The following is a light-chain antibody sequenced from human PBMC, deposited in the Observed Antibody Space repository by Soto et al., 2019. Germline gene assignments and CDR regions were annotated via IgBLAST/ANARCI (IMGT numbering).Light chain of an antibody. V-gene: IGLV2-8*01. J-gene: IGLJ1*01. CDR2: QVS. Sequence: LAQPPSASGSPGQSVTISCAGTVSDVGGYNYVSWYQQHPGKVPQLMIYQVSKRPSGVPDRFSASKSDTTASLTISGLQAEDEGDYYCMSYAGGNRFVFGTGTKVTVL. CDR1: VSDVGGYNY. CDR3: MSYAGGNRFV.